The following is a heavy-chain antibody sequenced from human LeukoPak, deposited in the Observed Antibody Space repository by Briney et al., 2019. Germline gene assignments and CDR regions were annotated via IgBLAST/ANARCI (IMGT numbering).Heavy chain of an antibody. J-gene: IGHJ4*02. CDR2: IRYDGSNK. V-gene: IGHV3-30*02. Sequence: PGGSLRLSCAASGFTFSSYGMHWVRQAPGKGLEWVAFIRYDGSNKYYADSVKGRFTISRDNSKNTLYLQMNSLRAEDTAVYYCAKLHYDSSGYYSPDFDYGGQGTLVTVSS. CDR3: AKLHYDSSGYYSPDFDY. D-gene: IGHD3-22*01. CDR1: GFTFSSYG.